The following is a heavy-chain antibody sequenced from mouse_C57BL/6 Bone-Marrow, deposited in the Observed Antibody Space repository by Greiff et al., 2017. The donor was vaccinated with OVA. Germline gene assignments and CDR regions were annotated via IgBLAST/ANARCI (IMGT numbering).Heavy chain of an antibody. CDR3: ARCGSLLCYPYWYFDV. CDR2: ISYSGST. Sequence: EVQLKESGPGLAKPSQTLSLTCSVTGYSITSDYWNWIRKFPGNKLEYMGYISYSGSTNYNPSLKSRISITRDTSKNKYSLQLNSVTTEDTATDYCARCGSLLCYPYWYFDVWGTGTTVTVSS. D-gene: IGHD2-1*01. V-gene: IGHV3-8*01. CDR1: GYSITSDY. J-gene: IGHJ1*03.